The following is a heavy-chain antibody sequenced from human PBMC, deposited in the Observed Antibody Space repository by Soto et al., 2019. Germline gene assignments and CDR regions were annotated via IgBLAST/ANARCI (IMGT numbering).Heavy chain of an antibody. D-gene: IGHD2-2*01. Sequence: QVPLVQSGAEVKKPGASVKVSCKASGYTFTSYAMHWVRQAPGQRLEWMGWINAGNGNTKYSQKFQGRVTITRDTSASTAYMELSSLRSEDTAVYYCARDLSGYCSSTSCSTSPGYWGQGTLVTVSS. CDR2: INAGNGNT. CDR3: ARDLSGYCSSTSCSTSPGY. V-gene: IGHV1-3*01. CDR1: GYTFTSYA. J-gene: IGHJ4*02.